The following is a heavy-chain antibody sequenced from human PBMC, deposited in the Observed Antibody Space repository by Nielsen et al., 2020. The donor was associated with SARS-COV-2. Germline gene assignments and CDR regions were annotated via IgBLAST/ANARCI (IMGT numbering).Heavy chain of an antibody. CDR1: GFNIRGYW. CDR2: IKLDGSEK. Sequence: GGSLRLSCVVSGFNIRGYWMTWVRQAPGKGLEWVGNIKLDGSEKYYVDSVKGRFTISRDNARNTLYLQMDSLRAEDTAIYYCARVNHSSISAWGQGTVVTVSS. V-gene: IGHV3-7*01. J-gene: IGHJ5*02. CDR3: ARVNHSSISA. D-gene: IGHD3-22*01.